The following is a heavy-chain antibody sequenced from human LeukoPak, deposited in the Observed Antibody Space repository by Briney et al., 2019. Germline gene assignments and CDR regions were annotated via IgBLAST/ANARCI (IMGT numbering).Heavy chain of an antibody. V-gene: IGHV3-23*01. CDR3: AKTLCSSIAARPFDP. J-gene: IGHJ5*02. CDR2: ISGSGGST. Sequence: GGSLRLSCAASGFTFSSYAMSWVRQAPGKGLEWVSAISGSGGSTYYADSVKGRFTISRDNSKNTLYLQMNSLRAEDTAVYYCAKTLCSSIAARPFDPWGQGTLVTVSS. D-gene: IGHD6-6*01. CDR1: GFTFSSYA.